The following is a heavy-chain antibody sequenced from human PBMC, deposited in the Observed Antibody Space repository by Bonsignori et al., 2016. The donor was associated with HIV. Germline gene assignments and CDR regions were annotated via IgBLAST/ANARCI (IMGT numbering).Heavy chain of an antibody. CDR1: GGSISSYY. D-gene: IGHD1-1*01. CDR2: LYQWEH. V-gene: IGHV4-4*07. Sequence: SETLSLTCTVSGGSISSYYWSWIRAARREGTGVDWAYLYQWEHQLQPSLKSRVTMSVDTSKNQFSLKLSSVTAADTAVYYCARENWPYYFDYWGQGTLVTVSS. J-gene: IGHJ4*02. CDR3: ARENWPYYFDY.